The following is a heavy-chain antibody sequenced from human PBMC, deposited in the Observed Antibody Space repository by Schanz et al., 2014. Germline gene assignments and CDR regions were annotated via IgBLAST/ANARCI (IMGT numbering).Heavy chain of an antibody. Sequence: QVHLVQSGAEVKKPGASVKVSCKASGYNITSNDVTWVRQATGQGLEWMGWMNPNSGNTGYAQKFQGRVTNTADKSTFTACLDVSSLRSEDTAGYFFASSGARYNSSWDCDYRGRCPLVTVSS. CDR2: MNPNSGNT. V-gene: IGHV1-8*01. J-gene: IGHJ2*01. CDR1: GYNITSND. D-gene: IGHD6-13*01. CDR3: ASSGARYNSSWDCDY.